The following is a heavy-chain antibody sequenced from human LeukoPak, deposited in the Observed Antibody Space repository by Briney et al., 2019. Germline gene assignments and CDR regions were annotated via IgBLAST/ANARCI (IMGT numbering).Heavy chain of an antibody. CDR1: GFTVTSNY. V-gene: IGHV3-53*01. Sequence: GGSVRLSCAASGFTVTSNYMTWVREAPGRGLEWVSVIYSHGSTYYADSVRGRFTISRDSSKNTLYLQMISLRAEDTAVYYCARDRCSGGTCPSLYFDYWGQGTLVTVSS. CDR3: ARDRCSGGTCPSLYFDY. CDR2: IYSHGST. J-gene: IGHJ4*02. D-gene: IGHD2-15*01.